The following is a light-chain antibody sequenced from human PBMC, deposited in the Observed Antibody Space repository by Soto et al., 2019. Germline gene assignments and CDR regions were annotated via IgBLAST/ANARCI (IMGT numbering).Light chain of an antibody. Sequence: DIQMTQSPSSLSASVGDRVTITCRASQSISNYLNWYQQKPGKAPKLLMFAASSLQSGVPSRFSGGGSGTYFTLTISTLQPEDFATYYCQQSYSTPRTCGQGTMVEIK. J-gene: IGKJ1*01. V-gene: IGKV1-39*01. CDR2: AAS. CDR1: QSISNY. CDR3: QQSYSTPRT.